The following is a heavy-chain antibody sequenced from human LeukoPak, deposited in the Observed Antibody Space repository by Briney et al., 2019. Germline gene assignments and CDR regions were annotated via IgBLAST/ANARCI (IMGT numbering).Heavy chain of an antibody. V-gene: IGHV4-34*01. CDR1: RGSFNGYY. D-gene: IGHD1-26*01. J-gene: IGHJ4*02. CDR2: VNHSGST. CDR3: AGRDVSSGRYGLDY. Sequence: SETLSLTCAVYRGSFNGYYWSWIRQPPGKGLEWIGEVNHSGSTNYNPSLKSRVTVSVDTSKNQFSLKLSSVTAADTAVYYCAGRDVSSGRYGLDYWGQGTLVTVSS.